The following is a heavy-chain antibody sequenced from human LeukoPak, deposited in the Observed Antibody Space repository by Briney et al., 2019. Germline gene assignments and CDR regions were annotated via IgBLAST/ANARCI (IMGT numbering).Heavy chain of an antibody. CDR2: ISYDGSNK. CDR3: AKERHYDSSGPTYFDY. CDR1: GFTFSSYG. V-gene: IGHV3-30*18. Sequence: PGGSLRLSCAASGFTFSSYGMHWVRQAPGKGLEWVAVISYDGSNKYYADSVKGRFTISRDNSKNTLYLQMNSLRAEDTAVYYCAKERHYDSSGPTYFDYWGQGTLVTVSS. D-gene: IGHD3-22*01. J-gene: IGHJ4*02.